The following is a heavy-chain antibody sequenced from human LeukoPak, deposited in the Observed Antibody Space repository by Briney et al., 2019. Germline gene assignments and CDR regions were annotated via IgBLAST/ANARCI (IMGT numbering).Heavy chain of an antibody. CDR3: ARDGRDYVWGSYRL. CDR2: IIPIFGTA. J-gene: IGHJ4*02. V-gene: IGHV1-69*13. D-gene: IGHD3-16*02. CDR1: GGTFSSYA. Sequence: GASVKVSCKASGGTFSSYAISWVRQAPGQGLEWMGGIIPIFGTANYAQKFQGRVTITADESTSTAYMELSSLRSEDTAVYYCARDGRDYVWGSYRLWGQGTLVTVSS.